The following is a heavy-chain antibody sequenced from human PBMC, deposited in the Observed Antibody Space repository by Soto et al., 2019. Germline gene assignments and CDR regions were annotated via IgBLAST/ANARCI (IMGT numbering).Heavy chain of an antibody. CDR3: ARDLVVYYDILTGPVSVDY. CDR2: ISAYNGNT. Sequence: ASVKVSCKASGYTFTSYGISWVRQAPGQGLEWMRWISAYNGNTNYAQKLQGRVTMTTDTSTSTAYMELRSLRSDDTAVYYCARDLVVYYDILTGPVSVDYWGQGTLVTVSS. J-gene: IGHJ4*02. V-gene: IGHV1-18*01. D-gene: IGHD3-9*01. CDR1: GYTFTSYG.